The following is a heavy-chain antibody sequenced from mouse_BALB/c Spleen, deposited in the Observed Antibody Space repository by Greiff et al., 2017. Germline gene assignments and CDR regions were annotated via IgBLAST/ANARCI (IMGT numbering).Heavy chain of an antibody. CDR3: AVDSSGYPYYAMDY. J-gene: IGHJ4*01. CDR1: GFTFSSFG. D-gene: IGHD3-2*01. CDR2: ISSGSSTI. Sequence: EVHLVESGGGLVQPGGSRKLSCAASGFTFSSFGMHWVRQAPEKGLEWVAYISSGSSTIYYADTVKGRFTISRDNPKNTLFLQMTSLRSEDTAMYYCAVDSSGYPYYAMDYWGQGTSVTVSS. V-gene: IGHV5-17*02.